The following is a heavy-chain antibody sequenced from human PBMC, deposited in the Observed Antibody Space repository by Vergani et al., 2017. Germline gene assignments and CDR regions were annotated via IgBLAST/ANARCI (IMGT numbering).Heavy chain of an antibody. CDR2: IYSGGST. J-gene: IGHJ4*02. Sequence: EVQLVESGGGLVQPGGSLRLSCAASGFTVSSNYMSWVRQAPGKGLEWVSVIYSGGSTYYADSVKGRFTISRDDSKNTLYLQMNSLKTEDTAVYYCTTDLHLEWLLYGVYWGQGTLVTVSS. V-gene: IGHV3-66*01. D-gene: IGHD3-3*01. CDR1: GFTVSSNY. CDR3: TTDLHLEWLLYGVY.